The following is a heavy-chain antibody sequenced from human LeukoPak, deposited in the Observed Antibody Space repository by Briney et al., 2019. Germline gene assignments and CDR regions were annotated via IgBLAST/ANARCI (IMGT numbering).Heavy chain of an antibody. J-gene: IGHJ6*03. Sequence: GGSLRLSCAASGFTFSSYSMNWVRQAPGKGLEWVSSISTSSSYIYYADSVKGRFTISRDNAKKSLYLQMNSLRAEDTAVYYCARDGDTVLTRGYYYYMDVWGKGTTVTVSS. D-gene: IGHD4-23*01. CDR2: ISTSSSYI. CDR3: ARDGDTVLTRGYYYYMDV. V-gene: IGHV3-21*01. CDR1: GFTFSSYS.